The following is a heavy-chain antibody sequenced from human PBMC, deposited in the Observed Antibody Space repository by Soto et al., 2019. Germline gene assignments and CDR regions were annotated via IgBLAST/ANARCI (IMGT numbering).Heavy chain of an antibody. J-gene: IGHJ3*02. D-gene: IGHD2-2*01. CDR2: ISAFNGHT. CDR3: ARLGYVVIPAASPDGFDI. Sequence: QVQLVQSGTEVKKPGASVKVSCKASGYTFTKDGINWVRQAPGQGLEWMGWISAFNGHTDYAHNFRGRVAMTTDPSTSTGYMELTTRRSGDTAMYYCARLGYVVIPAASPDGFDIWGQGTMVTVSS. CDR1: GYTFTKDG. V-gene: IGHV1-18*01.